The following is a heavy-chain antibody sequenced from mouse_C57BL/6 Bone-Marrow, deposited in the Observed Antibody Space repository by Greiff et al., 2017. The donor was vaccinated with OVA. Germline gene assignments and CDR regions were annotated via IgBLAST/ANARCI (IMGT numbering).Heavy chain of an antibody. CDR3: ATFITTVVATSDY. J-gene: IGHJ2*01. Sequence: VQLQQSGPGLVKPSQSLSLTCSVTGYSITSGYYWNWIRQFPGNKLEWMGYISYDGSNNYNPSLKNRISITRDTSKNQFFLKLNSVTTEDTATYYCATFITTVVATSDYWGQGTTLTVSS. D-gene: IGHD1-1*01. CDR2: ISYDGSN. CDR1: GYSITSGYY. V-gene: IGHV3-6*01.